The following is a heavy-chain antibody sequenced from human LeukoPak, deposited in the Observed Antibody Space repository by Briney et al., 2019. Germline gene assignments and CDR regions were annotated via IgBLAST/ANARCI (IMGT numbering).Heavy chain of an antibody. CDR2: IKQDGSEK. Sequence: QPGGSLRLSCAASGFTFSSYWMSWVRQAPGKGLEWVANIKQDGSEKYYADSVKGRFTISRDNSKNTLYLQMNSLRAEDTAVYYCAKDHRRGYSYGAAATLDYWGQGTLVTVSS. V-gene: IGHV3-7*01. J-gene: IGHJ4*02. D-gene: IGHD5-18*01. CDR1: GFTFSSYW. CDR3: AKDHRRGYSYGAAATLDY.